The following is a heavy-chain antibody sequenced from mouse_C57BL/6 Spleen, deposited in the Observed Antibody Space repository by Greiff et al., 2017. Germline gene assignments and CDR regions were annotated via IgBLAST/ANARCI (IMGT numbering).Heavy chain of an antibody. J-gene: IGHJ2*01. CDR2: IDPSDSYT. V-gene: IGHV1-69*01. Sequence: QVQLKQPGAELVMPGASVKLSCKASGYTFTSYWMHWVKQRPGQGLEWIGEIDPSDSYTNYNQKFKGKSTLTVDKSSSTAYMQLSSLTSEDSAVYYCARWAGPGYFDYWGQGTTLTVSS. CDR1: GYTFTSYW. D-gene: IGHD3-3*01. CDR3: ARWAGPGYFDY.